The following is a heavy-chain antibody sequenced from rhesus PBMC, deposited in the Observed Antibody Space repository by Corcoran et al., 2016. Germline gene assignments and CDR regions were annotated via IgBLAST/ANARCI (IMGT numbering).Heavy chain of an antibody. CDR2: IYGSGTST. Sequence: QVQLQESGPGVVKPSETLSLTCAVSGGSISDNYRWSWIRQPPGKGLEWIGFIYGSGTSTKYKPYFKSRVTISKDTSKNQFSLNLISVTAADTAVYYCARDWGMWTGFSLDSWGQGVVVTVSS. CDR3: ARDWGMWTGFSLDS. CDR1: GGSISDNYR. J-gene: IGHJ6*01. V-gene: IGHV4S10*01. D-gene: IGHD3-3*01.